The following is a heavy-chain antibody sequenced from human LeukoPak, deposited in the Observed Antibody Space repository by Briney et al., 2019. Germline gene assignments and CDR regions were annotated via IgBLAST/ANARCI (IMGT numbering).Heavy chain of an antibody. V-gene: IGHV1-69*05. D-gene: IGHD2-2*01. CDR1: GGTFISYA. J-gene: IGHJ6*03. Sequence: SVKVSCKASGGTFISYAISWVRQAPGQGLEWMGGIIPIFGTANYAQKFQGRVTITTDESTSTAYMELSSLRSEDTAVYCCARTYCSSTSCPSYYYYYYLDVWGKGTTVTVSS. CDR2: IIPIFGTA. CDR3: ARTYCSSTSCPSYYYYYYLDV.